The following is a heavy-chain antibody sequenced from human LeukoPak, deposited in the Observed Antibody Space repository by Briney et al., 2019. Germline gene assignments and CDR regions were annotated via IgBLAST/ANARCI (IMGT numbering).Heavy chain of an antibody. CDR1: GGTFSSYA. CDR3: ARARSPSSGYLLRDHNWFDP. D-gene: IGHD3-22*01. Sequence: PEASVKVSCKASGGTFSSYAISWVRQAPGQGLEWMGGIIPIFGTANYAQKFQGRVTITTDESTSTAYMELSSLRSEDTAVYYCARARSPSSGYLLRDHNWFDPWGQGTLVTVSS. V-gene: IGHV1-69*05. J-gene: IGHJ5*02. CDR2: IIPIFGTA.